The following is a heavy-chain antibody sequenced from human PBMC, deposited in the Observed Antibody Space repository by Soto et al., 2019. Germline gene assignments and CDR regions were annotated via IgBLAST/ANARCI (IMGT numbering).Heavy chain of an antibody. J-gene: IGHJ4*02. V-gene: IGHV3-15*01. CDR3: TTDPRGCTTVTTFRVLWFGELGFPEFDY. D-gene: IGHD3-10*01. Sequence: EVQLVESGGGLVKPGGSLRLSCAASGFTFSNTWMSWVRQAPGKGLEWVGRIKSKTDGGTTDYAAPGKGRFTISRDDSKNTLYLQMNSLKTEDTAVYYCTTDPRGCTTVTTFRVLWFGELGFPEFDYWGQGTLVTVSS. CDR1: GFTFSNTW. CDR2: IKSKTDGGTT.